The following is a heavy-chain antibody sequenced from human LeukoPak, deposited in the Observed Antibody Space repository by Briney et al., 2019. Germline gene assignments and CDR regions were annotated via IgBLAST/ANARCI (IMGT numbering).Heavy chain of an antibody. CDR1: GFGFNNYW. J-gene: IGHJ5*02. V-gene: IGHV3-74*01. CDR2: INSDGSST. CDR3: ARGYSSSWYNWFDP. Sequence: TGGSLRLSCAASGFGFNNYWMHWVRQAPGKGLVWVSRINSDGSSTSYADSVKGRFTISRDNAKSTLYLQMNSMRVEDTAVYYCARGYSSSWYNWFDPWGQGTLVTVSS. D-gene: IGHD6-13*01.